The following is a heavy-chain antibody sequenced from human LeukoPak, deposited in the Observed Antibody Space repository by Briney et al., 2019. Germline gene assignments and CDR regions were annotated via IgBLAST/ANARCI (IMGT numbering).Heavy chain of an antibody. J-gene: IGHJ3*02. CDR2: IRYDGSNK. D-gene: IGHD6-13*01. CDR3: AKYSTAGTNYDAFDI. V-gene: IGHV3-30*02. CDR1: GFTFSSYG. Sequence: QSGGSLRLSCAASGFTFSSYGMHWVRQAPGKGLEWVAFIRYDGSNKYYADSVKGRFTISRDNSKNTLYLQMNSLRAEDTAVYYCAKYSTAGTNYDAFDIWGQGTMVTVSS.